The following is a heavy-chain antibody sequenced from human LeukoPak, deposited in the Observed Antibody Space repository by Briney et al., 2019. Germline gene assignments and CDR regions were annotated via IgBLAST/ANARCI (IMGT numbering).Heavy chain of an antibody. J-gene: IGHJ4*02. D-gene: IGHD3-22*01. CDR2: ISGSGGST. CDR1: GFTFSIYA. CDR3: APQPHDRWAGFDY. V-gene: IGHV3-23*01. Sequence: GGSLRLSCAASGFTFSIYAMSWVRQAPGKGLEWVSAISGSGGSTYYADSVKGRFTISRDNSKNTLYLQMNSLRAEDTAVCYCAPQPHDRWAGFDYWGQGTLVTVSS.